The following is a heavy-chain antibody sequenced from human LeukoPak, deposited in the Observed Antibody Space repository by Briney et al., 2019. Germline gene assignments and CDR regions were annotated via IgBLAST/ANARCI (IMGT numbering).Heavy chain of an antibody. V-gene: IGHV3-30*04. D-gene: IGHD3-9*01. CDR3: ASGEVSDILTGYYSY. J-gene: IGHJ4*02. CDR1: GFTFSSYA. Sequence: GGSLRLSCAASGFTFSSYAMHWVRQAPGKVLEWVAVISYDGSNKYYADSVKGRFTISRDNSKNTLYLQMNSLRAEDTAVYYCASGEVSDILTGYYSYWGQGTLVTVSS. CDR2: ISYDGSNK.